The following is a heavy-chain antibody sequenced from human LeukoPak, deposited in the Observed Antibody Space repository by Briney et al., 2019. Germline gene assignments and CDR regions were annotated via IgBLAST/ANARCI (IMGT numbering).Heavy chain of an antibody. V-gene: IGHV4-30-4*01. CDR1: GGSISSGDYY. J-gene: IGHJ4*02. Sequence: SEALSLTCTVSGGSISSGDYYWSWIRQPPGKGLEWIGYIYYSGSTYYNPSLKSRVTISVDTSKNQFSLKLSSVTAADTAVYYCARAPTLLSHRRFDYWGQGTLVNVSS. CDR2: IYYSGST. CDR3: ARAPTLLSHRRFDY. D-gene: IGHD3-10*01.